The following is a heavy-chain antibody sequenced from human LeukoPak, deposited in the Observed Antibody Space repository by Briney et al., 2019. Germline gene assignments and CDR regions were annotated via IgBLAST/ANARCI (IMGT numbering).Heavy chain of an antibody. CDR2: INGDGGST. D-gene: IGHD5-24*01. CDR3: ARGRNGFFDY. J-gene: IGHJ4*01. V-gene: IGHV3-74*01. Sequence: GGSLRLSCAASGFTFSSYWMHWVRQAPGKGLVWVSRINGDGGSTTYADSVKGRFTISRDNAKNTLYLQMNSLRAEDTAMYYCARGRNGFFDYWGHGTLVTVSS. CDR1: GFTFSSYW.